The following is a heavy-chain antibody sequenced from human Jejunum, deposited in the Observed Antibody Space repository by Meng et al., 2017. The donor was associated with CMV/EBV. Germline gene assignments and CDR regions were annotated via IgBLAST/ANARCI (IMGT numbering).Heavy chain of an antibody. Sequence: FSFSAFAMHWVRQAPGQGLEWVAFIRRDGSDKYYEDSVKGRFTISRDNAKNSLYLEMNSLRPDDTALYYCAKAPSGGWNYFFYFDIWGQGTLVTVSS. V-gene: IGHV3-30*02. J-gene: IGHJ4*02. CDR3: AKAPSGGWNYFFYFDI. CDR2: IRRDGSDK. CDR1: FSFSAFA. D-gene: IGHD1-7*01.